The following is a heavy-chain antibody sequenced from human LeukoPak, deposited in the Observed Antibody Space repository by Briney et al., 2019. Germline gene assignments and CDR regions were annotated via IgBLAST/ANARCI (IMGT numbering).Heavy chain of an antibody. Sequence: GGSLRLSCAASGFNFSNYEMHWVRQAPGKGLEWVSYIGSEFNTIYYAGSVKGRFTISRDNVKNFVYLQMNSLRAEDTATYYCVKDQYGLGPDAFETWGQGTTVTVAS. V-gene: IGHV3-48*03. J-gene: IGHJ3*02. D-gene: IGHD3-10*01. CDR3: VKDQYGLGPDAFET. CDR1: GFNFSNYE. CDR2: IGSEFNTI.